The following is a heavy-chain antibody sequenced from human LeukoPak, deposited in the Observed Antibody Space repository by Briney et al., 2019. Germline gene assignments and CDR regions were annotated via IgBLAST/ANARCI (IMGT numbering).Heavy chain of an antibody. Sequence: GGSRRLSCAAAGFTFSSYAMSWVRQAPGRGLGWVSAMSGSGGSTYYEDSVKGRFTISRDNSKNTLYLQMNSLRAEDTAVYYCAFNLGYCSGGSCEKWGYFDYWGQGTLVTVSS. CDR2: MSGSGGST. CDR1: GFTFSSYA. J-gene: IGHJ4*02. V-gene: IGHV3-23*01. CDR3: AFNLGYCSGGSCEKWGYFDY. D-gene: IGHD2-15*01.